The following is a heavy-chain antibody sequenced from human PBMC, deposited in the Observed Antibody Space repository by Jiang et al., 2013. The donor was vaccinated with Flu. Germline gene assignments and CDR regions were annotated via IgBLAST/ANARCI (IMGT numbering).Heavy chain of an antibody. CDR3: VCEEGSGSYDAFDI. J-gene: IGHJ3*02. V-gene: IGHV3-74*01. CDR1: GFTFSRYW. D-gene: IGHD1-26*01. Sequence: RLSCAASGFTFSRYWMHWVRQAPGKGLVWVSRINRDGSSTTYADSVKGRFTISRDNAKNTLYLQMNSLRAEDTALYYCVCEEGSGSYDAFDIWGQGTMVTVSS. CDR2: INRDGSST.